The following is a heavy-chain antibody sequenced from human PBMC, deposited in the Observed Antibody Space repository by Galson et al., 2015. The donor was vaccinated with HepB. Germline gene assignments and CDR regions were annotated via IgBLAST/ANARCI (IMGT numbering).Heavy chain of an antibody. CDR1: GGTFSSYA. CDR2: IIPFLDIA. D-gene: IGHD3-10*01. CDR3: AKDIMVRGVGGDY. Sequence: SCKASGGTFSSYATSWVRQAPGQGLEWMGRIIPFLDIANYAQKFQGRVTITADKSTSTAYMELSSLRSEDSALYYCAKDIMVRGVGGDYWGQGTLVTVSS. V-gene: IGHV1-69*04. J-gene: IGHJ4*02.